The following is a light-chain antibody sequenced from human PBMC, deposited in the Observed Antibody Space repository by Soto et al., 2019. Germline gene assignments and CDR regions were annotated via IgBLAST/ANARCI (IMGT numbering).Light chain of an antibody. J-gene: IGKJ1*01. V-gene: IGKV3D-20*01. CDR3: QQYNSYGT. CDR1: QSVSSSY. CDR2: DAS. Sequence: EIVLTQSPATLSLSPGERATLSCGASQSVSSSYLAWYQQKPGLAPRLLIYDASNRATGIPDRVSGSGSGTDFTLTISRLEPEDFAVYYCQQYNSYGTFGQGTKVDIK.